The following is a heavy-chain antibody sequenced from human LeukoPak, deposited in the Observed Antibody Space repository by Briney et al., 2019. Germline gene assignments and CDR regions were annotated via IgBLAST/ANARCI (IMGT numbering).Heavy chain of an antibody. Sequence: SETLSFTCTVSGGSISSHFWTWIRQPPGKGLEWIGYIYRGSGTTNYNPSLKSRVTISVDTSKNQFSLKLSSVTAADTAVYYCARDSSDAFDIWGQGTMVTVSS. V-gene: IGHV4-59*11. J-gene: IGHJ3*02. CDR1: GGSISSHF. CDR2: IYRGSGTT. CDR3: ARDSSDAFDI.